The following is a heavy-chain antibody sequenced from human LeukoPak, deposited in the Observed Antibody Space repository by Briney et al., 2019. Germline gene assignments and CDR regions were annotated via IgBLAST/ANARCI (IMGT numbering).Heavy chain of an antibody. D-gene: IGHD2-2*01. CDR2: VNWNGGST. Sequence: GGSLRLSCAASGFTFDDYGMSWVRQAPGQGLEWVSGVNWNGGSTGYADSVQGRFTISRDNAKNSLYLQMNSLRAEETALYYCARDRLYRSKPAAADSFDIWGQGTMVTVSS. CDR3: ARDRLYRSKPAAADSFDI. J-gene: IGHJ3*02. CDR1: GFTFDDYG. V-gene: IGHV3-20*04.